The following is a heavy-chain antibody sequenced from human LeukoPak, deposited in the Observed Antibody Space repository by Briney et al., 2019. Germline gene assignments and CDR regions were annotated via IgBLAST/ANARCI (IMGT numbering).Heavy chain of an antibody. CDR2: ISYDGSNK. Sequence: PGGSLRLSCTASGFTFSSYAMHSVRQAPGKGLEWVEVISYDGSNKYYADSVKGRFTISRDNSKNTLYLQMNSLRAEDTAVYYCARVYLSPRWGQGTLVTVSS. CDR3: ARVYLSPR. CDR1: GFTFSSYA. D-gene: IGHD3-16*02. V-gene: IGHV3-30*04. J-gene: IGHJ4*02.